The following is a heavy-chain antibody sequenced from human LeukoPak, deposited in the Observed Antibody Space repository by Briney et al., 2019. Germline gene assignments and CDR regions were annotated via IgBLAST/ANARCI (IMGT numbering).Heavy chain of an antibody. V-gene: IGHV3-23*01. CDR1: GFTFSSYG. D-gene: IGHD3-10*01. Sequence: PGGSLRLSCVASGFTFSSYGMSWVRQAPGKGLEWVSAISGSGGSTYYADSVKGRFAISRDNSKNTLYLQMNSLRAEDTAVYYCAKVRAYYYGSGSYFDYWGQGTLVTVSS. J-gene: IGHJ4*02. CDR3: AKVRAYYYGSGSYFDY. CDR2: ISGSGGST.